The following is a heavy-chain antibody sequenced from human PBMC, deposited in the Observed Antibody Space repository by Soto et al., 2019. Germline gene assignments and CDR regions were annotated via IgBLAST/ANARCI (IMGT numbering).Heavy chain of an antibody. CDR3: ARDETAAGTSYYYYGMDV. CDR2: ISAYNGNT. Sequence: ASVKVSCKASGYTFTSYGISWVRQAPGQGLEWMGWISAYNGNTNYAQKLQGRVTMTTDTSTSTAYIELRSLRSDDTAVYYCARDETAAGTSYYYYGMDVWGQGTTVTVSS. J-gene: IGHJ6*02. CDR1: GYTFTSYG. V-gene: IGHV1-18*01. D-gene: IGHD6-13*01.